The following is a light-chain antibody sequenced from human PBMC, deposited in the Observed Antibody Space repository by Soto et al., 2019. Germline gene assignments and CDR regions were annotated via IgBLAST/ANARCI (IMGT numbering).Light chain of an antibody. Sequence: EIVLTQSPGTLSLSPRERATLSCRASQSVSSNYVAWYQHKVGQAPRLLIYGASNRAPGIPDRFSGSGSGTDSTLTISSLEPEDVALYYCQQYAESPRTFGQGTQVEV. V-gene: IGKV3-20*01. CDR1: QSVSSNY. J-gene: IGKJ1*01. CDR3: QQYAESPRT. CDR2: GAS.